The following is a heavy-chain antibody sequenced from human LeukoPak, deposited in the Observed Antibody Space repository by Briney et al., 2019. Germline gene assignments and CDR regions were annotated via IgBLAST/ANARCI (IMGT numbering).Heavy chain of an antibody. J-gene: IGHJ4*02. CDR2: INPSGGST. CDR3: ARGDILTGYESRYYFDY. Sequence: GASVTVSCKASGYTFTSYYMHWVRQAPGQGLEWMGIINPSGGSTSYAQKFQGRVTMTRDTSTSTVYMELSSLRSEDTAVYYCARGDILTGYESRYYFDYWGQGTLVTVSS. D-gene: IGHD3-9*01. V-gene: IGHV1-46*01. CDR1: GYTFTSYY.